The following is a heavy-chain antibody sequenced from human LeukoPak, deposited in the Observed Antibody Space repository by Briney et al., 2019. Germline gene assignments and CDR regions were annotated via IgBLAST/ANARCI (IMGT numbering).Heavy chain of an antibody. D-gene: IGHD6-19*01. J-gene: IGHJ5*02. CDR2: IYASGST. V-gene: IGHV4-4*07. CDR3: ARGDRAVAGAWGWFDP. Sequence: SETLSLTCTVSGGSITSYYWSWIRQPAGKGPEWIERIYASGSTNYNPSLKSRVTMSVDTSKIQFSLRLNSVTAADTAVYYCARGDRAVAGAWGWFDPWGQGTLATVSS. CDR1: GGSITSYY.